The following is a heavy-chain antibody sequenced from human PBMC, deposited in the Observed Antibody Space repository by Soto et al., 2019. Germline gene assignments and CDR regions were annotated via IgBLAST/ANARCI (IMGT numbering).Heavy chain of an antibody. J-gene: IGHJ4*02. CDR3: ARGSRAVAGTNFDY. V-gene: IGHV1-18*01. CDR1: GYTFTNYG. CDR2: ISGNNGNT. Sequence: ASVKVPCKASGYTFTNYGITWVRQAPGQGLEWMGWISGNNGNTNYAQKVQGRVTMTTDTSTSTAYMELRSLRSDDTAVYYCARGSRAVAGTNFDYWGQGTLVTVSS. D-gene: IGHD6-19*01.